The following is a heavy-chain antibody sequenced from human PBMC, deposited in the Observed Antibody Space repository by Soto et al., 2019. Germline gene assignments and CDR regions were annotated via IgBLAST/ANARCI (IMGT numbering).Heavy chain of an antibody. CDR1: GGSISSYY. CDR2: IYYSGST. CDR3: AMGCSSTSCYYYYGMDV. V-gene: IGHV4-59*01. Sequence: PSETLSLTCTVSGGSISSYYWSWIRQPPGKGLEWIGYIYYSGSTNYNPSLKSRVTISVDTSKNQFSVKLSSVTAADTAVYYCAMGCSSTSCYYYYGMDVWCQGPTVTVSS. J-gene: IGHJ6*02. D-gene: IGHD2-2*01.